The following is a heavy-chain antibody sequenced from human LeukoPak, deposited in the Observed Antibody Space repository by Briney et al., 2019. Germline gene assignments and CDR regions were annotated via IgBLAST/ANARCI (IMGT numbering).Heavy chain of an antibody. CDR1: GYKFTDYW. D-gene: IGHD4/OR15-4a*01. J-gene: IGHJ1*01. V-gene: IGHV5-51*01. CDR3: YCGPNYLEN. Sequence: VESLNISCQGFGYKFTDYWIGWVRQVPGKGLEWMGSIAPSDFDSRYSPSFQGQVTMSVDKSISTAYLQWTSLTASDTAIYYCYCGPNYLENWGQDNPVTVSS. CDR2: IAPSDFDS.